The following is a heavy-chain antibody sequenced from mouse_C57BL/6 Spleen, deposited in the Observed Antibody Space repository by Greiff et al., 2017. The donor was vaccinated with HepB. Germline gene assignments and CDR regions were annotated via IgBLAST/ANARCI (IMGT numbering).Heavy chain of an antibody. CDR2: IDPSDSYT. V-gene: IGHV1-50*01. D-gene: IGHD2-1*01. CDR1: GYTFTSYW. CDR3: ARRAVTPMDY. J-gene: IGHJ4*01. Sequence: VQLQQPGAELVKPGASVKLSCKASGYTFTSYWMQWVKQRPGQGLEWIGEIDPSDSYTNYNQKFKGKATLTVDTSSSTAYMQLSSLTSEDSAVYYCARRAVTPMDYWGQGTSVTVSS.